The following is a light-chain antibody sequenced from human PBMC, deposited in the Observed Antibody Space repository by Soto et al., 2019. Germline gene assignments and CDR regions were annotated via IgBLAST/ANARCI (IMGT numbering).Light chain of an antibody. Sequence: EIVLTQSPGTLSLSPGERATLSCRASQSVRSTYLAWYQQKPGQAPRLLIYGASSRATGIPDRFSGSGSGTDCTLTISRLEPEDFAVYYCQQYANSPLTFGGGTKVEIK. CDR1: QSVRSTY. J-gene: IGKJ4*01. CDR3: QQYANSPLT. V-gene: IGKV3-20*01. CDR2: GAS.